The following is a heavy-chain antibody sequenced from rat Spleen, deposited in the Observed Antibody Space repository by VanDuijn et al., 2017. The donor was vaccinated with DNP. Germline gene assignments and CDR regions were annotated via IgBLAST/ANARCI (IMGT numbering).Heavy chain of an antibody. CDR3: AKRGEGIDY. J-gene: IGHJ2*01. CDR2: INTDGGST. Sequence: EVQLVETGGGLVQPGRSLKLSCVASGFTFSSYWMYWIRQAPGKGLGWVASINTDGGSTYDPDSVKGRFTISRDNAENTVYLQMNSLRSEDTATYYCAKRGEGIDYWGQGVMVTVSS. CDR1: GFTFSSYW. D-gene: IGHD1-11*01. V-gene: IGHV5-58*01.